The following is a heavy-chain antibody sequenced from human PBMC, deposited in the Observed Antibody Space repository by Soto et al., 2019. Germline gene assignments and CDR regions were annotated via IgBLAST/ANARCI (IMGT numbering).Heavy chain of an antibody. V-gene: IGHV3-30-3*01. D-gene: IGHD3-9*01. Sequence: PGGSLRLSCAASGFTFSSYAMHWVRQAPGKGLEWVAVISYDGSNKYYADSVKGRFTISRDNSKNTLYLQMNSLRAEDTAVYYCARDLSWDDILTGSVNFDYWGQGTLVTVSS. CDR2: ISYDGSNK. CDR3: ARDLSWDDILTGSVNFDY. J-gene: IGHJ4*02. CDR1: GFTFSSYA.